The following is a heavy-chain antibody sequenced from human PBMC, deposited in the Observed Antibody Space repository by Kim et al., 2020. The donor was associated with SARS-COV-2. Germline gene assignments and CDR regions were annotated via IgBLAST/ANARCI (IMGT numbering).Heavy chain of an antibody. CDR3: VRGYYCGPTTCHHNWFDP. CDR1: GFPFSDYS. D-gene: IGHD2-21*01. V-gene: IGHV3-21*01. J-gene: IGHJ5*02. CDR2: ISSDTKFI. Sequence: GGSLRLSCAASGFPFSDYSMHWVRQAPGKGLEWVSSISSDTKFIYYADSVKGRFTVYRDNAMNSLNLQMNSLRAEDTAVYYCVRGYYCGPTTCHHNWFDP.